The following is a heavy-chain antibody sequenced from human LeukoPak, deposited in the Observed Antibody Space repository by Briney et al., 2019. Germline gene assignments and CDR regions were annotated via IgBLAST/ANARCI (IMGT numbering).Heavy chain of an antibody. CDR1: GASIDSHSW. CDR3: ARRGLPVTRYGMDV. J-gene: IGHJ6*02. Sequence: SETLSLTCAVSGASIDSHSWWSWVRQPPGKGLEWIGSVYYSGNTYYSPSLKSRITISVDTSKNQFSLKVTSVTAADTAVYYCARRGLPVTRYGMDVWGQGTTVTVSS. CDR2: VYYSGNT. V-gene: IGHV4-39*01. D-gene: IGHD4-17*01.